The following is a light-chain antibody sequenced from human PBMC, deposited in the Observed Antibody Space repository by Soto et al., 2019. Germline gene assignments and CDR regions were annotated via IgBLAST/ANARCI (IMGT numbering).Light chain of an antibody. J-gene: IGKJ1*01. V-gene: IGKV1-5*03. CDR1: QSISSW. CDR3: QQYNSYPS. Sequence: DIQMTQSPSTLSASVGDRVTITCRASQSISSWLAWYQQKPGKAPKLLIYKASSLESGVPSRFSGSGSGTEFNLTISSLQPDDCATYYCQQYNSYPSFGQGTQVEIQ. CDR2: KAS.